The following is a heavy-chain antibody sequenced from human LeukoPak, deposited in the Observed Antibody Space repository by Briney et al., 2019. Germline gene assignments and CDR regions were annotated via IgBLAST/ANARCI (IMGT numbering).Heavy chain of an antibody. Sequence: ASVKVSCKASGYTFTTYGINWVRQAPGQGLEWMGIINPSGGSTSYAQKFQGRVTMTRDMSTSTVYMELSSLRSEDTAVYYCARTMATITGPDALDYWGQGTLVTVSS. J-gene: IGHJ4*02. D-gene: IGHD5-24*01. CDR2: INPSGGST. CDR1: GYTFTTYG. V-gene: IGHV1-46*01. CDR3: ARTMATITGPDALDY.